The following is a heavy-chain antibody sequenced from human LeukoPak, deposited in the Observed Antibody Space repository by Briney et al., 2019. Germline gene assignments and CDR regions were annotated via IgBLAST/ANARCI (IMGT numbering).Heavy chain of an antibody. Sequence: SETLSLTCTVSGGSLSSYYWSWIRQPPGKGLEWIGYIYYSGSTNYNPSLKSQVTISVDTSKNQFSLKLSSVTAADTAVYYCARYFHYYDSSGYYSRFDYWGQGTLVTVSS. CDR1: GGSLSSYY. CDR3: ARYFHYYDSSGYYSRFDY. CDR2: IYYSGST. V-gene: IGHV4-59*01. D-gene: IGHD3-22*01. J-gene: IGHJ4*02.